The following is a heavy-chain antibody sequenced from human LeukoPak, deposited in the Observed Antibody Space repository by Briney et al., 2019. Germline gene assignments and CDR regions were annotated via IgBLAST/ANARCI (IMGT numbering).Heavy chain of an antibody. CDR3: ARSVDTAMDHFDY. V-gene: IGHV4-34*01. CDR2: IYYSGST. J-gene: IGHJ4*02. Sequence: SETLSLTCAVYGVSFSGYYWSWVRQPPGKGLEWIGTIYYSGSTYYNPSLKSRVTISVDTSKNQFSLKLSSVTAADTAVYYCARSVDTAMDHFDYWGEGTLVTVSS. CDR1: GVSFSGYY. D-gene: IGHD5-18*01.